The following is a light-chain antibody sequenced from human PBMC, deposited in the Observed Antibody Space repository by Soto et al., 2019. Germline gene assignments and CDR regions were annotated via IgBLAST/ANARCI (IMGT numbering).Light chain of an antibody. Sequence: EIPLTLSPSYVSTSVGDTITMTCRASQSISSWLSWYQQKPGEAPKLLIYGASSLQGGVPSRCSSGGACTDVTLTISSLQADDFVTYYCQQANSYLLTFGGGTKVDI. V-gene: IGKV1D-12*01. J-gene: IGKJ4*02. CDR2: GAS. CDR1: QSISSW. CDR3: QQANSYLLT.